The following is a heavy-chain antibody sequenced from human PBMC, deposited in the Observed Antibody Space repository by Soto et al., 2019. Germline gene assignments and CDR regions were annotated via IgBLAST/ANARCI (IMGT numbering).Heavy chain of an antibody. CDR3: ARSPGLRLWDGMDV. D-gene: IGHD4-17*01. CDR1: GFTFSSYA. J-gene: IGHJ6*02. Sequence: EVPLLESGGGLVQPGGSLRLSCAASGFTFSSYAMSWVRQAPGKGLEWVSAISGSGGSTYYADSVKGRFTISRDNSKNTLYLQMNSLRAEDTAVYYCARSPGLRLWDGMDVWGQGTTVTVSS. CDR2: ISGSGGST. V-gene: IGHV3-23*01.